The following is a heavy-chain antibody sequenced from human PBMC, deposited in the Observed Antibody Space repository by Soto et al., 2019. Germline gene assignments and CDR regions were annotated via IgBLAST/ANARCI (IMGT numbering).Heavy chain of an antibody. CDR1: GYTLTRYY. CDR2: INPNSGGT. CDR3: ARDLYSSSSRRFGGPFDY. Sequence: GGPVKVSFKASGYTLTRYYFCWVRQAPGKRVEWMEWINPNSGGTNYAQKFQGWVTMTRDTSISTAYMELSRLRSDDTAVYYCARDLYSSSSRRFGGPFDYWGQGTLVTVSS. V-gene: IGHV1-2*04. D-gene: IGHD6-13*01. J-gene: IGHJ4*02.